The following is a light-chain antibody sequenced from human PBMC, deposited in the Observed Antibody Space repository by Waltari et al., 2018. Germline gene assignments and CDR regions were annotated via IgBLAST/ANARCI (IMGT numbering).Light chain of an antibody. CDR3: QSYDSSLRDWV. CDR2: GNS. V-gene: IGLV1-40*01. CDR1: SSNIGAGYD. Sequence: QSVLTQPPSVSGAPGQRVTIPCTGSSSNIGAGYDVHWYQQLPGTAPKLLIYGNSNRPSGVPDRFSGSKSGTSASLAITGLQAEDEADYYCQSYDSSLRDWVFGGGTKLTIL. J-gene: IGLJ3*02.